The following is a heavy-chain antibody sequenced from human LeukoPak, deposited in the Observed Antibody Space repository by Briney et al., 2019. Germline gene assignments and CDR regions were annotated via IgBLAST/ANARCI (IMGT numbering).Heavy chain of an antibody. CDR2: FDPEDGET. V-gene: IGHV1-24*01. Sequence: ASVKVSCKVSGYTLTELSMHWVRQAPGKGLEWMGGFDPEDGETIYAQKFQGRVTMTKDTSTGTAYMELSSLRSEDTAVYCCATGSSIAAQRDAFDIWGQGTMVTVSS. CDR3: ATGSSIAAQRDAFDI. D-gene: IGHD6-6*01. J-gene: IGHJ3*02. CDR1: GYTLTELS.